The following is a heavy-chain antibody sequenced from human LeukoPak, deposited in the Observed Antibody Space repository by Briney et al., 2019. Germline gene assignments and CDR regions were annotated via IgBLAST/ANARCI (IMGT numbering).Heavy chain of an antibody. CDR2: IKSKTDGGTT. CDR3: TTDLRWLGYYYYMDV. D-gene: IGHD4-23*01. CDR1: GFTFSNAW. Sequence: GGSLRLSCAASGFTFSNAWMSWVRQAPGKGLEWVGRIKSKTDGGTTDYAAPVKGRFTISRDDSKNTLYLQMNSLKTEDTAVYYCTTDLRWLGYYYYMDVWGKGTTVTVSS. V-gene: IGHV3-15*01. J-gene: IGHJ6*03.